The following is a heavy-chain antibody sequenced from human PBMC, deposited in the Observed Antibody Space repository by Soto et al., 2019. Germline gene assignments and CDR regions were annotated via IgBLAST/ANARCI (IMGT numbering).Heavy chain of an antibody. CDR3: AHEILTWFGELHSHY. CDR1: GFTFSGYA. CDR2: ISGSGGST. Sequence: PGGSLRLSCAASGFTFSGYAMSWVRQAPGKGLEWVSAISGSGGSTYYADSVKGRFTISRDNSKNTLYLQMNSLRAEDTAVYYCAHEILTWFGELHSHYWGQGTLVTVSS. D-gene: IGHD3-10*01. J-gene: IGHJ4*02. V-gene: IGHV3-23*01.